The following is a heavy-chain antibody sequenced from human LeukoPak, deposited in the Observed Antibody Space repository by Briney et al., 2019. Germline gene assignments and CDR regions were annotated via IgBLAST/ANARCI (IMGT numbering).Heavy chain of an antibody. CDR1: GYTFTGYY. J-gene: IGHJ5*02. V-gene: IGHV1-2*02. CDR2: INPNSGGT. Sequence: GASVEVSCKASGYTFTGYYMHWVRQAPGQGLEWMGWINPNSGGTNYAQKFQGRVTMTRDTSISTAYMELSRLRSDDTAVYYCARDVVVPADTDITEYNWFDPWGQGTLVTVSS. CDR3: ARDVVVPADTDITEYNWFDP. D-gene: IGHD2-2*01.